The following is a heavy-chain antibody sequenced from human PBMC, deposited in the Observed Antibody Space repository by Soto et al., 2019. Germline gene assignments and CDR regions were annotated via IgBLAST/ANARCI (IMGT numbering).Heavy chain of an antibody. CDR3: ARASPVVTDV. CDR2: IYYSGNT. Sequence: PSETLSLTCTVSGGSISSGDYYWSWIRQPPGKGLEWIGYIYYSGNTYYNTYLKSRVTISEDTSKNQFSLKQSSETAADTAVYYCARASPVVTDVWGQGTTVTVS. CDR1: GGSISSGDYY. D-gene: IGHD5-18*01. V-gene: IGHV4-30-4*01. J-gene: IGHJ6*02.